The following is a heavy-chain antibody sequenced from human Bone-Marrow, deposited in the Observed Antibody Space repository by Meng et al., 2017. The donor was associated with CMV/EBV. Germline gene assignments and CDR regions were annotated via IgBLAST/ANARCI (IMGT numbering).Heavy chain of an antibody. CDR1: GFTFSRSW. CDR2: IWYDGSNK. J-gene: IGHJ4*02. CDR3: ARDRSARFFDY. Sequence: GESLKISCAASGFTFSRSWMNWVRQAPGKGLEWVAVIWYDGSNKYYADSVNGRFAISRDNSKMTLDLQMNNLRAEDTAIYYCARDRSARFFDYWGRGTLVTVSS. V-gene: IGHV3-33*08. D-gene: IGHD6-25*01.